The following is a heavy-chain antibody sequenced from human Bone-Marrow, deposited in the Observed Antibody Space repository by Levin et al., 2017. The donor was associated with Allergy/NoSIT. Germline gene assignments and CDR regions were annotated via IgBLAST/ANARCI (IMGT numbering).Heavy chain of an antibody. V-gene: IGHV4-59*11. Sequence: ASETLSLTCTVSGGSISSHYWSWIRQPPGKGLEWIGFIYYSGNTNYNPSLKSRITISIDTSKNQFSLNLSSVTAADTAVYYCARDRPTHDSIDYFGYSYGMDVWGQGTTVTVSS. CDR3: ARDRPTHDSIDYFGYSYGMDV. CDR2: IYYSGNT. J-gene: IGHJ6*02. D-gene: IGHD4-11*01. CDR1: GGSISSHY.